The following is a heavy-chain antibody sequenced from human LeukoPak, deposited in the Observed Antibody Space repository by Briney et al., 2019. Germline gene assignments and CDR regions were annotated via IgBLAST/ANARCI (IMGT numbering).Heavy chain of an antibody. CDR1: GFNFSSYW. CDR2: IKHDGSDK. J-gene: IGHJ4*02. D-gene: IGHD2-15*01. Sequence: PGGSLRLSCAASGFNFSSYWMIWVRQAPGKGLEWVANIKHDGSDKNYVDSVKGRFTISRDNAKNSLYLRMNSLRVDDTAVYYCVREPPLVGMPGPGDYWGQGTLVTVSS. CDR3: VREPPLVGMPGPGDY. V-gene: IGHV3-7*01.